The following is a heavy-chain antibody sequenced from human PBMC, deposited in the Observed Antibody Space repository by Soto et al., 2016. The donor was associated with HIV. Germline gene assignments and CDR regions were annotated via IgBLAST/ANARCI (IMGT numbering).Heavy chain of an antibody. J-gene: IGHJ4*02. CDR1: GYTFTDDY. D-gene: IGHD3-10*01. CDR3: ARVMVRGVDFDY. V-gene: IGHV1-2*02. CDR2: INPHTGAT. Sequence: QVQLVQSGAEVKKPGASVKVSCKTSGYTFTDDYIHWVRQAPGQGLEWMGWINPHTGATFYAQKFQGRVTMTRDTSVSTAYMELSRLSSDDTAVYFCARVMVRGVDFDYWGQGTLVTVSS.